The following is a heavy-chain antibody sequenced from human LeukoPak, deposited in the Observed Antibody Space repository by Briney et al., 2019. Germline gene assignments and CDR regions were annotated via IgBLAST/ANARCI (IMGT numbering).Heavy chain of an antibody. Sequence: SVKVSCKASGGTFSSYAISWVRQAPGQGLEWMGRIIPILGIANYAQKFQGRVTITADKSTSTAYMELSSLRSEDTAVYYCASLDRSTVVTPGLYNWFDPWGQGTLVTVSS. D-gene: IGHD4-23*01. CDR1: GGTFSSYA. CDR3: ASLDRSTVVTPGLYNWFDP. CDR2: IIPILGIA. J-gene: IGHJ5*02. V-gene: IGHV1-69*04.